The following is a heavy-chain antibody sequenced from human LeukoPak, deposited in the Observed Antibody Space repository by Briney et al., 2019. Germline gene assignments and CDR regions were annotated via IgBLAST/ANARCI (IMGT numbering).Heavy chain of an antibody. J-gene: IGHJ4*02. CDR3: AREGGYSSTWSNY. Sequence: GASVKVSCKASGYSFTDFYMHGVRQAPGQGLGWMGWINPNSGGTNYAQKFQGRVTMTRDTSISTAYMELSRLRSDDTAVYYCAREGGYSSTWSNYWGQGTLVTVSS. CDR2: INPNSGGT. V-gene: IGHV1-2*02. CDR1: GYSFTDFY. D-gene: IGHD6-13*01.